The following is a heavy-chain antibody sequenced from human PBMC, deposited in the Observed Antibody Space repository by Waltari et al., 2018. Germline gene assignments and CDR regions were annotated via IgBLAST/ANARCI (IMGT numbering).Heavy chain of an antibody. J-gene: IGHJ4*02. D-gene: IGHD7-27*01. Sequence: EVQLVESGGGLVQPGGSLRRLCAASCFPFSCSWMSWVRQAPGKGLEWVANIDQDGSEKYYVDSVKGRFTISRDNARNSLYLQMNSLSAEDTAVYYCARDGHWLSGVGDCWGQGTLVTVSS. CDR3: ARDGHWLSGVGDC. V-gene: IGHV3-7*01. CDR1: CFPFSCSW. CDR2: IDQDGSEK.